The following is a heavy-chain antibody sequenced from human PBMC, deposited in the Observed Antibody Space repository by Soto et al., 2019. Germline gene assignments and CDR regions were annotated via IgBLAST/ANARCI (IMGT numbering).Heavy chain of an antibody. Sequence: EVQLLESGGGLIQPGGSLRLSCAASGFTFTSYAMSWVRQAPGKGLEWVSAISGSGGSTYYANSVKGRFTISRDNSKSTLYLQMNSLRAEDTAIYYCAKDRYGDYSWGQGTLVTVSS. CDR2: ISGSGGST. CDR3: AKDRYGDYS. V-gene: IGHV3-23*01. J-gene: IGHJ4*02. CDR1: GFTFTSYA. D-gene: IGHD4-17*01.